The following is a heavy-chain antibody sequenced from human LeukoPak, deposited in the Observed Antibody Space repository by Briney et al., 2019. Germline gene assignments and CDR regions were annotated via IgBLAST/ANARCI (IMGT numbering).Heavy chain of an antibody. CDR2: ISGSGATT. CDR3: AKSGSGRRGSTYYFDY. CDR1: GFIFSTFA. V-gene: IGHV3-23*01. D-gene: IGHD6-25*01. J-gene: IGHJ4*02. Sequence: GGSLRLSCAASGFIFSTFAMGWVRQAPGKGLEWVSTISGSGATTYYAASVKGRFTISRDKSKNTLYLQMNSLRAEDTAIYFCAKSGSGRRGSTYYFDYWGQGTLVTVSS.